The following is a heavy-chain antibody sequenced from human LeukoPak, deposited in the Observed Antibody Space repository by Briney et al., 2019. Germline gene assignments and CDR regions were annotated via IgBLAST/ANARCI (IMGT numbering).Heavy chain of an antibody. V-gene: IGHV3-11*01. J-gene: IGHJ3*02. CDR1: GFTFSDYY. D-gene: IGHD3-10*01. Sequence: GGSLRLSCAPSGFTFSDYYMSWILHAPGKGLEWVSYISSSGSTIYYADSVKGRFTISRDNAKNSLCLQMNGLRAEDTAVYYCARDGILWFGELHDAFDIWGQGTMVTVSS. CDR3: ARDGILWFGELHDAFDI. CDR2: ISSSGSTI.